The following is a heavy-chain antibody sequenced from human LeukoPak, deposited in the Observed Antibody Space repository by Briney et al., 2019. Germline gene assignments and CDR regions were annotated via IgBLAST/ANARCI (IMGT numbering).Heavy chain of an antibody. Sequence: KPSETLSLTCAVSGYSVSSGYYWGWIRPPPGKGLEWIGSIYYSGSTYYNPSLKSRVTISVDTSKNQFSLKLSSVTAADTAVYYCARQGATIDYYYYMDVWGKGTTVTVSS. CDR2: IYYSGST. CDR3: ARQGATIDYYYYMDV. CDR1: GYSVSSGYY. D-gene: IGHD5-12*01. J-gene: IGHJ6*03. V-gene: IGHV4-38-2*01.